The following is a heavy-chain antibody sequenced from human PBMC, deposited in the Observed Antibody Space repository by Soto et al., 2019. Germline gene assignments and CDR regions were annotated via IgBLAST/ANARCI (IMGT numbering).Heavy chain of an antibody. CDR1: GGSVSIGSYY. Sequence: SETLSLTCTVSGGSVSIGSYYWSCIRQPPGKGLEWIGYIYYSGSTNYNPSLKSRVTISVDTSKNQFSLKLSSVTAADTAVYYCARLNTAMDYFDYWGQGTLVTVSS. D-gene: IGHD5-18*01. J-gene: IGHJ4*02. CDR2: IYYSGST. V-gene: IGHV4-61*01. CDR3: ARLNTAMDYFDY.